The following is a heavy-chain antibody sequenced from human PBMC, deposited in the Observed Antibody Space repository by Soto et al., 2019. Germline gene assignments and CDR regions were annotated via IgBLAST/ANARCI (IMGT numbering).Heavy chain of an antibody. CDR2: IYYSGST. Sequence: QLQLQESGPGLVKPSETLSLTCTVSGGSISSSSYYWGWIRQPPGQGLEWIGSIYYSGSTYYNPSHKGRVTIDVDTSKNQFTLKLRSVTAADAAVDYCARRHDYYYYMDVWGKGTTVTVSS. CDR1: GGSISSSSYY. V-gene: IGHV4-39*01. CDR3: ARRHDYYYYMDV. J-gene: IGHJ6*03.